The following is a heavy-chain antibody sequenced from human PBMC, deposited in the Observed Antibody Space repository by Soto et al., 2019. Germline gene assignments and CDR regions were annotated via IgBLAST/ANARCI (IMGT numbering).Heavy chain of an antibody. CDR1: GFTFSEDY. CDR3: ARDFGMDV. J-gene: IGHJ6*02. V-gene: IGHV3-11*01. CDR2: ISHSGSTT. Sequence: GGSLRLSCSASGFTFSEDYMSWVRQVPGKGPEGVSYISHSGSTTDYADSVKGRFTISRDNVNNSLFLQMNSLGADDTAVYYCARDFGMDVWGHGITVTVSS.